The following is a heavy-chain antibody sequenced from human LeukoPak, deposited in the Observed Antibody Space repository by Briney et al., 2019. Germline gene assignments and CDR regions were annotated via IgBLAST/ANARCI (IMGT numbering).Heavy chain of an antibody. CDR3: ARQELEPKAMIVV. Sequence: SETLSLTCTVSGGSISSSSYYWGWIRQPPGKGLEWIGSIYYSGSTYYNPSLKSRVTISVDTSKNQFSLKLSSVTAADTAVYYCARQELEPKAMIVVWGQGTMVTVSS. CDR1: GGSISSSSYY. CDR2: IYYSGST. D-gene: IGHD3-22*01. J-gene: IGHJ3*01. V-gene: IGHV4-39*01.